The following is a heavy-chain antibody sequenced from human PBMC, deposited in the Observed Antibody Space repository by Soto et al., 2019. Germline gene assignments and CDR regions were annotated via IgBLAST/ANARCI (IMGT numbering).Heavy chain of an antibody. CDR1: GYTFTGYY. V-gene: IGHV1-2*04. CDR2: INPNSGGT. J-gene: IGHJ4*02. Sequence: QVQLVQSGAEVKKPGASVKVSCKASGYTFTGYYMHWVRQAPGQGLEWMGWINPNSGGTNYAQKFQGWVPMTRDTSISTAYMELSRRRSDDTAVYYCARDARGDEAPMDYWGQGTLVTVSS. D-gene: IGHD3-10*01. CDR3: ARDARGDEAPMDY.